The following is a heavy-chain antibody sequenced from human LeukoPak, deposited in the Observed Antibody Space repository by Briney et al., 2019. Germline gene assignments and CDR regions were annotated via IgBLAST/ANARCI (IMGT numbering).Heavy chain of an antibody. J-gene: IGHJ5*02. V-gene: IGHV4-39*01. D-gene: IGHD1-20*01. Sequence: KPSETLSLTCTVSGGSISSSSYYWGWIRQPPGKGLEWIGSIQYSGSIYYNPSLKSRVTISVDTSKNQFSLKLSSVTAADTAVYYCAETSNFNCASDPWGQGTLVTVSS. CDR1: GGSISSSSYY. CDR2: IQYSGSI. CDR3: AETSNFNCASDP.